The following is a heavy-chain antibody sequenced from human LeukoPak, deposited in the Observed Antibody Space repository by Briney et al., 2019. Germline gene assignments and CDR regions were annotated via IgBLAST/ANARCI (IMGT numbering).Heavy chain of an antibody. CDR1: GFTFSNYW. Sequence: PGGSLRLSCAASGFTFSNYWMSWVRQAPEKGLEWVANIKQDGSEKYYVDSVKGRFTISRDNAKNSLYLQMNSLRAEDTAVYYCARDEAIFGAGYYYGMDVWGQGTTVTVSS. D-gene: IGHD3-3*01. CDR2: IKQDGSEK. CDR3: ARDEAIFGAGYYYGMDV. V-gene: IGHV3-7*03. J-gene: IGHJ6*02.